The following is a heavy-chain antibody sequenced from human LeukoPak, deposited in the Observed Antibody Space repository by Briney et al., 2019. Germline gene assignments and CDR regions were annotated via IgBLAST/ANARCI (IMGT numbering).Heavy chain of an antibody. CDR2: VYTSGST. CDR3: ARLITGTTTAFDI. D-gene: IGHD1-7*01. CDR1: GGSISGNSYY. V-gene: IGHV4-4*07. J-gene: IGHJ3*02. Sequence: SETLSLTCTVSGGSISGNSYYWTWIRQPAGKGLEWIGRVYTSGSTHYNPSLKTRLTMSVDTSKNQFSLKLSSVTAADTAVYYCARLITGTTTAFDIWGQGTMVTVSS.